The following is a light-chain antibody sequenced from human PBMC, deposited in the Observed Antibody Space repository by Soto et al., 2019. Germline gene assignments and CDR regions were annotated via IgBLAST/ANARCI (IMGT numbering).Light chain of an antibody. J-gene: IGLJ1*01. Sequence: QSVLTQPPSVSGAPGQRVTISCTGSSSNIGAGYDVHWYQQLPGTAPKLLIYGNSNRPSGVPDRFSGSKSGTSASLAIPGFQAEDEADYYCQSYDSSLSGYVFETGTKVTV. V-gene: IGLV1-40*01. CDR2: GNS. CDR1: SSNIGAGYD. CDR3: QSYDSSLSGYV.